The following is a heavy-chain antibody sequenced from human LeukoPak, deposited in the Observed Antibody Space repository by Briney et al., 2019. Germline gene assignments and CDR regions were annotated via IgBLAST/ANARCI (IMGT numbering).Heavy chain of an antibody. CDR2: IKSKTDGGTT. Sequence: GGSLRLSCAASGFTFSNAWMSWVRQAPGKGLEWVGRIKSKTDGGTTDYAAPVKGRFTISRDDSKNTLYLQMNSLKTEDTAVYYCTTANLELLWFGELGYDYWGQGTLVTVSS. D-gene: IGHD3-10*01. V-gene: IGHV3-15*01. J-gene: IGHJ4*02. CDR3: TTANLELLWFGELGYDY. CDR1: GFTFSNAW.